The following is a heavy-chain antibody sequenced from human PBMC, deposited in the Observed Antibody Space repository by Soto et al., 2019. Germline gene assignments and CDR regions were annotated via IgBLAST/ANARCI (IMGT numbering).Heavy chain of an antibody. D-gene: IGHD3-3*02. CDR1: GQTFNRYW. CDR3: VRTHFDPWSFDFYGMDV. CDR2: IKQDGSEE. J-gene: IGHJ6*02. Sequence: DVQLAESGGGLVQPGGSLRLSCVASGQTFNRYWMSWVRQAPGKGLEWVANIKQDGSEEYYVDSVKGRFTISRDNAKKSLYLQMNSLRAEDTAMYSCVRTHFDPWSFDFYGMDVWGQGTSVIVSS. V-gene: IGHV3-7*03.